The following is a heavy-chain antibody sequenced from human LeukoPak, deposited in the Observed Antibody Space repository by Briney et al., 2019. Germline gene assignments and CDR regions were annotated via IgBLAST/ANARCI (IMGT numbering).Heavy chain of an antibody. D-gene: IGHD3-10*01. Sequence: ASVKVSCKASGYTFTSYGISWVRQASGQGLEWMGWISAYNGNTNYAQKLQGRVTMTTDTSTGTAYMELRSLRSDDTAVYYCARGARALWFGEFPNWFDPWGQGTLVTVSS. J-gene: IGHJ5*02. V-gene: IGHV1-18*01. CDR3: ARGARALWFGEFPNWFDP. CDR2: ISAYNGNT. CDR1: GYTFTSYG.